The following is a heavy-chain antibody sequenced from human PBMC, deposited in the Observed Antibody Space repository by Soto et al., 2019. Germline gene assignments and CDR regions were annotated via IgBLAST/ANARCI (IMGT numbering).Heavy chain of an antibody. CDR3: AAGGGLPRYY. D-gene: IGHD5-12*01. CDR2: IYHSGST. V-gene: IGHV4-30-2*01. Sequence: QLQLQESGSGLVKPSQTLSLACAVSGGSISSGGYSWSWIRQPPGKGLEWIGYIYHSGSTYYNPCRKRRVTISADRSKNQFSRKLSSVTAADTAVSCCAAGGGLPRYYWGQGTLVTVSS. CDR1: GGSISSGGYS. J-gene: IGHJ4*02.